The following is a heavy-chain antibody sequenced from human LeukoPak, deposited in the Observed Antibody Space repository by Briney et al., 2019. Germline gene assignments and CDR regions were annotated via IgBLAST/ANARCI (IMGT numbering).Heavy chain of an antibody. CDR2: FHYTGSS. Sequence: SETLSLTCSASGDSISIFYCNWIRQPPGKRLEWIGNFHYTGSSNYNPSLKSRVTLSIDTSRRQFFLKLSSVTAADTAVYYCVLAPNSNWFDFWGQGTLVTVSS. V-gene: IGHV4-59*08. CDR3: VLAPNSNWFDF. D-gene: IGHD2-8*01. CDR1: GDSISIFY. J-gene: IGHJ4*02.